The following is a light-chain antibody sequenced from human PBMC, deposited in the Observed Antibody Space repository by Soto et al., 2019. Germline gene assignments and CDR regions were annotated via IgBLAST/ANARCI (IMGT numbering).Light chain of an antibody. CDR3: AAWDDTLKGV. Sequence: QSVLTQPPSASGTPGQRVTISCSGSRSNIGSNSVNWYQQLPGTAPKLLIYSNDQRPSGVPDRFSGSKSDTSASLAISGLQSEDEADHYCAAWDDTLKGVFGTGTKVTVL. J-gene: IGLJ1*01. CDR2: SND. CDR1: RSNIGSNS. V-gene: IGLV1-44*01.